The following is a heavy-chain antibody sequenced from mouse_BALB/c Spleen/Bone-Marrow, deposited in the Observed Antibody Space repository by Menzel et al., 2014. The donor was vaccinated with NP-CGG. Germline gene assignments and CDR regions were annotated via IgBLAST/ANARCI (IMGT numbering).Heavy chain of an antibody. V-gene: IGHV4-1*02. CDR3: ARLNYYGNLFV. Sequence: EVKLMESGGGLVQPGGSLKLSCATSGFDYSRYWMSWVRRAPGKGLEWIGEINPDSSTINYTPSLKDKFIMSRDNAKNTLYLQMSKVKSEDTALYYCARLNYYGNLFVWGTGTTVTVSS. J-gene: IGHJ1*03. CDR2: INPDSSTI. CDR1: GFDYSRYW. D-gene: IGHD1-1*01.